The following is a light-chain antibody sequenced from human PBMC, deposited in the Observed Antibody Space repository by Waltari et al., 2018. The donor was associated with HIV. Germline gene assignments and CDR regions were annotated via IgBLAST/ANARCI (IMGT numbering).Light chain of an antibody. CDR3: QQYGSSPWT. V-gene: IGKV3-20*01. CDR1: QSVSSTY. CDR2: GAS. Sequence: EIVLTQSPGTLSLSPGERAALYCRASQSVSSTYLAWDQQKPGQAPRLHIFGASSRATGIPDRFSGSGSGTDFTLTISRLEPEDFAVYYCQQYGSSPWTFGQGTKVEIK. J-gene: IGKJ1*01.